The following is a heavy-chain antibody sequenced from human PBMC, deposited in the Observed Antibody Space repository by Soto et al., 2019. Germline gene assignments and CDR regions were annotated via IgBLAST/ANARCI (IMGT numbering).Heavy chain of an antibody. CDR2: ISGSGDRT. CDR1: GCTFSSYA. Sequence: GGSLRLSCTASGCTFSSYAMSWVRQAPGKGLEWVSSISGSGDRTYYADSVKGRFTISRDTSKNTLYLQMNSLRGEDTAVYYCAKDRYCSDGSCSGDVDYWGQGTRVTVSS. D-gene: IGHD2-15*01. CDR3: AKDRYCSDGSCSGDVDY. V-gene: IGHV3-23*01. J-gene: IGHJ4*02.